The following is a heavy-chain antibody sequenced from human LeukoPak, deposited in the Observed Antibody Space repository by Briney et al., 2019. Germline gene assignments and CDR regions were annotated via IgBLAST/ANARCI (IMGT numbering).Heavy chain of an antibody. D-gene: IGHD3-22*01. V-gene: IGHV4-34*01. CDR3: ARGFYDSSGFLSLYYYYYGMDV. CDR1: GGSFSGYY. CDR2: INHSGST. Sequence: SETLSLTCAVYGGSFSGYYWSWIRQPPGKGLEWIGEINHSGSTNYNPSLKGRVTISVDTSKNQFSLKLSSVTAADTAVYYCARGFYDSSGFLSLYYYYYGMDVWGQGTTVTVSS. J-gene: IGHJ6*02.